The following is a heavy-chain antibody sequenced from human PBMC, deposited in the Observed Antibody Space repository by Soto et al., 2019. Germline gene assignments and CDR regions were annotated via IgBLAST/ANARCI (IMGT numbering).Heavy chain of an antibody. D-gene: IGHD3-10*01. V-gene: IGHV4-4*02. Sequence: SETLSLTCAVSGVSISSGNWWTWVRQSPQRGLEYIGEIFHDGTANYYPSFERRVAISVDTPKNQFSLKLTSVTAAGTAIYFCARLVYDTRLNYMYFDFWGQGTLVTVSS. CDR3: ARLVYDTRLNYMYFDF. CDR2: IFHDGTA. J-gene: IGHJ4*02. CDR1: GVSISSGNW.